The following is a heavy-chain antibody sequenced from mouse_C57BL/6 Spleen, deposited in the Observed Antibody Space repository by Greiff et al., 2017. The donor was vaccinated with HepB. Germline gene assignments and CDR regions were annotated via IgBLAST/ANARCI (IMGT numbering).Heavy chain of an antibody. J-gene: IGHJ2*01. D-gene: IGHD2-1*01. CDR2: INYDGSST. Sequence: EVQRVESEGGLVQPGSSMKLSCTASGFTFSDYYMAWVRQVPEKGLEWVANINYDGSSTYYLDSLKSRFIISRDNAKNILYLQMSSLKSEDTATYYCAREHYGIDYWGQGTTLTVSS. V-gene: IGHV5-16*01. CDR3: AREHYGIDY. CDR1: GFTFSDYY.